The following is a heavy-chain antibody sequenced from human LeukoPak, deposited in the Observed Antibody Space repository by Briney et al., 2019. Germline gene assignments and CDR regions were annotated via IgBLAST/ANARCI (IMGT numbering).Heavy chain of an antibody. Sequence: ASVKVSCKAYGYTFTSYGISWVRQAPGQGLEWMGWISAYNGNTNYAQKLQGRVTMTTDTSTGTAYMELRSLRSDDTAVYYCARVGFQGYCSSTSCYSDAFDIWGQGTMVTVSS. D-gene: IGHD2-2*01. CDR1: GYTFTSYG. J-gene: IGHJ3*02. CDR3: ARVGFQGYCSSTSCYSDAFDI. CDR2: ISAYNGNT. V-gene: IGHV1-18*01.